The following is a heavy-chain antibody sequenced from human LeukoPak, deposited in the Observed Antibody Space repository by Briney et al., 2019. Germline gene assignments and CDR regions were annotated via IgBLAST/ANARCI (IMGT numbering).Heavy chain of an antibody. V-gene: IGHV3-48*02. CDR1: GFPFSSCS. CDR3: ARGSYGAVDY. D-gene: IGHD4/OR15-4a*01. J-gene: IGHJ4*02. CDR2: ISSFSSTI. Sequence: PGGSLRLSCAASGFPFSSCSINWVRQAPGKGLEWVSYISSFSSTIYYADSVKGRFTISRDNAKNSLYLQMNSLRDEDTAVYYCARGSYGAVDYWGQGTLVTISS.